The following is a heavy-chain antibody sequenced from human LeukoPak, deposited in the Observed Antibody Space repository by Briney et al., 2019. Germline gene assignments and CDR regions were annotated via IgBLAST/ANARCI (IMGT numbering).Heavy chain of an antibody. CDR3: ARDTGDY. V-gene: IGHV3-30-3*01. Sequence: GRSLRLSCAASGFTFSSYAMHWVRQAPGKGLEWVAVISYDGSNKYYADSVKGRFTISRDNSKNTLYLQMNSLRAEDTAVYYCARDTGDYWGQGTLVTVSS. CDR2: ISYDGSNK. J-gene: IGHJ4*02. D-gene: IGHD1-14*01. CDR1: GFTFSSYA.